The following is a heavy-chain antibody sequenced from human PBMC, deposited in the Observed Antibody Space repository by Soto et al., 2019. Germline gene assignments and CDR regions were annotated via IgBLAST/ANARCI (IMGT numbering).Heavy chain of an antibody. CDR1: GFTFSSYS. CDR3: ARDKLTTGD. Sequence: GGSLRLSCAASGFTFSSYSMNWVRQAPGKGLEWVSYISSSSSTIYYADSVKGRFTISRDNAKNSLYLQMNSLRAEDTAVYYCARDKLTTGDWGQGTLVTVSS. J-gene: IGHJ4*02. CDR2: ISSSSSTI. V-gene: IGHV3-48*01. D-gene: IGHD4-17*01.